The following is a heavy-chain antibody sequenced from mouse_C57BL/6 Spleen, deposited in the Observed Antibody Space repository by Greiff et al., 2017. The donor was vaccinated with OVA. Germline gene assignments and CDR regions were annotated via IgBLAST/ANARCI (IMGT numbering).Heavy chain of an antibody. J-gene: IGHJ3*01. D-gene: IGHD4-1*01. V-gene: IGHV5-17*01. CDR2: ISSGSSTI. CDR1: GFTFSDYG. Sequence: EVQLQQSGGGLVKPGGSLKLSCAASGFTFSDYGMHWVRQAPEKGLEWVAYISSGSSTIYYADTVKGRFTISRDNAKNTLFLQMTSLRSEDTAMYYCAELAWFACWGQGTLVTVSA. CDR3: AELAWFAC.